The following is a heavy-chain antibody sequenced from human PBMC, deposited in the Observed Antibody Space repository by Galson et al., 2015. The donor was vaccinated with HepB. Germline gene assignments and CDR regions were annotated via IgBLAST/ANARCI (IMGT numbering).Heavy chain of an antibody. V-gene: IGHV3-53*01. CDR3: AKDVGSIWNYYGVDV. CDR1: GFTVGASY. D-gene: IGHD2-2*01. CDR2: IYDGGSI. J-gene: IGHJ6*02. Sequence: SLRLSCAASGFTVGASYMSWVRQAPGKGLEWVSVIYDGGSIYYADFAKGRFSISRDNSKNTLYLQMNSLRAEDTAVYYCAKDVGSIWNYYGVDVWGQGTTVTVS.